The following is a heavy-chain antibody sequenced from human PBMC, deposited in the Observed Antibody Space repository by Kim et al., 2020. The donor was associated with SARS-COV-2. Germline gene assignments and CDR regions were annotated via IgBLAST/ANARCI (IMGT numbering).Heavy chain of an antibody. D-gene: IGHD2-15*01. CDR1: GFTFSSYA. CDR2: ISGSGGST. J-gene: IGHJ4*02. Sequence: GGSLRLSCAASGFTFSSYAMSWVRQAPGKGLEWVSAISGSGGSTYYADSVKGRFTISRDNSKNTLYLQMNSLRAEDTAVYYCAKAEGVVVAATLVYWGQGTLVTVSS. CDR3: AKAEGVVVAATLVY. V-gene: IGHV3-23*01.